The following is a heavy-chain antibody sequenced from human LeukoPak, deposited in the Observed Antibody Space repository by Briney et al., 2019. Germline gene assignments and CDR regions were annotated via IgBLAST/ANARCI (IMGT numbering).Heavy chain of an antibody. Sequence: PSETLSLTCTVSGGSISSYYWSWIRQPPGKGLEWIGYIYYSGSTNYNPSLKSRVTISVDTSKNQFSLKLSSVTAADTAVYYCARLTRNSDFWSGYYTGTEAFDIWGQGTMVTVSS. CDR1: GGSISSYY. V-gene: IGHV4-59*08. D-gene: IGHD3-3*01. CDR2: IYYSGST. J-gene: IGHJ3*02. CDR3: ARLTRNSDFWSGYYTGTEAFDI.